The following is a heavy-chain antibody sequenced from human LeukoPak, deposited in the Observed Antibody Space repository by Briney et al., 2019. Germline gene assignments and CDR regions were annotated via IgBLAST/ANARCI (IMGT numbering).Heavy chain of an antibody. CDR2: ISYDGSNK. CDR1: GFTFSSYA. D-gene: IGHD3-3*01. J-gene: IGHJ5*02. V-gene: IGHV3-30-3*01. CDR3: AKASHYDFWRGYYNWFDP. Sequence: GGSLRLSCAASGFTFSSYAMHWVRQAPGKGLEWVAVISYDGSNKYYADSVKGRFTISRDNSKNTLYLQMNSLRAEDTAVYYCAKASHYDFWRGYYNWFDPRGQGTLVTVSS.